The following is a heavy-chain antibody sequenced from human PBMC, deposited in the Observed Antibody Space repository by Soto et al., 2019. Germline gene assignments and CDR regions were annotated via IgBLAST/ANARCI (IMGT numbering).Heavy chain of an antibody. V-gene: IGHV3-23*01. CDR2: ISGSGGST. CDR1: GFTFSSYA. J-gene: IGHJ5*02. D-gene: IGHD3-9*01. Sequence: EVQLLESGGGLVQPGGSLRLSCAASGFTFSSYAMSWFRQAPGKGLEWVSAISGSGGSTYYAHSVKGRFTISRDNSKNTLYLQMNSLRAEDTAVYYCANYYDILTGFDFDPWGQGTLVTVSS. CDR3: ANYYDILTGFDFDP.